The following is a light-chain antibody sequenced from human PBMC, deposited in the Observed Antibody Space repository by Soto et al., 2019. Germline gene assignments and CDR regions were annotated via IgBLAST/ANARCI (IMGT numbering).Light chain of an antibody. CDR3: PQYYSTPWT. Sequence: DIVMTQSPDSLAVSLGERATINCKSSQSVLSSSNNKNYLTWYQQKLGQPPRLLIYWASTRESGVPDRFSGSGSGADLPFTINSLQAEDVAVYYCPQYYSTPWTFGQGTKVEIK. CDR1: QSVLSSSNNKNY. CDR2: WAS. V-gene: IGKV4-1*01. J-gene: IGKJ1*01.